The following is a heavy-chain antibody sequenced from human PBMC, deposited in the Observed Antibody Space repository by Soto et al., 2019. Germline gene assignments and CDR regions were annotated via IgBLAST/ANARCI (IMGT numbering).Heavy chain of an antibody. Sequence: GGSLRLSCTASGFTFADYGLSWFRQAPGKGLEWVGLIRSKAYGETTEDAASVKGRFTISRANSKTIAYLQMNSLKTADTAVYYCSGYSSGWYSIDYWGQGTLVTVSS. CDR3: SGYSSGWYSIDY. V-gene: IGHV3-49*03. CDR1: GFTFADYG. CDR2: IRSKAYGETT. D-gene: IGHD6-19*01. J-gene: IGHJ4*02.